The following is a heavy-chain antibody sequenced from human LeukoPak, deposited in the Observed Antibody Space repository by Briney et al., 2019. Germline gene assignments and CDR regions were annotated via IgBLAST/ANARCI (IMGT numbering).Heavy chain of an antibody. V-gene: IGHV4-34*01. CDR2: INHSGST. CDR1: GGSFSGYY. D-gene: IGHD1-26*01. J-gene: IGHJ4*02. CDR3: ARDDSGSYAMGY. Sequence: SETLSLTCAVYGGSFSGYYWSWIRQPPGKGLEWIGEINHSGSTSYNPSLKSRVTISVDTSKNQFSLKLSSVTAADTAVYYCARDDSGSYAMGYWGQGTLVTVSS.